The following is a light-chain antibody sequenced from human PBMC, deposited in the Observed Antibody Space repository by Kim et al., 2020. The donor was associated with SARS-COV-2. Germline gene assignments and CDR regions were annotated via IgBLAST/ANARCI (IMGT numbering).Light chain of an antibody. J-gene: IGLJ3*02. CDR3: AAWDDSRSAWE. CDR2: RIN. CDR1: TSNIGTNY. V-gene: IGLV1-47*01. Sequence: GQRVIISCSGTTSNIGTNYVYGYRQVPGAAPKLLISRINQRPSGVPDRFSGSNSGSSASLAISGLRPEDEADYYCAAWDDSRSAWEFGGGTRLTVL.